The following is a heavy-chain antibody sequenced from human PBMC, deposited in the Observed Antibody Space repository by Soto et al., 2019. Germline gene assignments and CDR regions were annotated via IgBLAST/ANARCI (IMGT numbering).Heavy chain of an antibody. CDR2: IYYSGST. J-gene: IGHJ4*02. Sequence: SETLSLTCTVSGGSISSYYWSWIRQPPGKGLEWIGYIYYSGSTNYNPSLKSRVTISVDTSKNQFSLKLSSVTAADTAVYYCARTIDYGDYFDYWGQGTLVTVSS. CDR1: GGSISSYY. V-gene: IGHV4-59*08. D-gene: IGHD4-17*01. CDR3: ARTIDYGDYFDY.